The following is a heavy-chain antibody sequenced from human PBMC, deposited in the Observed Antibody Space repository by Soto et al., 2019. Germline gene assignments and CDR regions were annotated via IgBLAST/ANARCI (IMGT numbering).Heavy chain of an antibody. CDR2: IYPGDSDT. J-gene: IGHJ4*02. CDR1: GYSFTSYW. CDR3: ARQRGYCSGGSCYSITGSFDY. V-gene: IGHV5-51*01. D-gene: IGHD2-15*01. Sequence: GESLKISCKGSGYSFTSYWIGWARQMPGKGLEWMGIIYPGDSDTRYSPSFQGQVTISADKSISTAYLQWSSLKASDTAMYYCARQRGYCSGGSCYSITGSFDYWGQGTLVTVSS.